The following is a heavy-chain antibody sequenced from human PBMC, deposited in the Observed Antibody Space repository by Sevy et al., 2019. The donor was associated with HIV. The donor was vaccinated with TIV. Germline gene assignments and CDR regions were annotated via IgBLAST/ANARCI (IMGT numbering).Heavy chain of an antibody. CDR3: ARRRAGWELGGNWFDP. D-gene: IGHD1-26*01. J-gene: IGHJ5*02. CDR2: IYYSGST. CDR1: GGSISSSGYY. V-gene: IGHV4-39*01. Sequence: SETLSLTCTVSGGSISSSGYYWGWIRQTPGKGLEWIGSIYYSGSTYYNPSLKSRVTISVHTSKNQFSLNLSSVTASDTAVYYCARRRAGWELGGNWFDPWGQGTLVTVSS.